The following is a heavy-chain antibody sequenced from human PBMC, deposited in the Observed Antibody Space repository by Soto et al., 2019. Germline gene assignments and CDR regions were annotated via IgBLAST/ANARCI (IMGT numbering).Heavy chain of an antibody. D-gene: IGHD4-17*01. J-gene: IGHJ4*02. Sequence: QVQLQESGPGLVKPSETLSLNCSVSGGSIGTYFWGWIRQPPGEGLEWIGHIYYSGSTSYNPSLRSRVTISLDTSKNQFSLRLRSVSAADTAVYYCARSYGDLPDYWGQGTLVTVSS. CDR1: GGSIGTYF. V-gene: IGHV4-59*08. CDR3: ARSYGDLPDY. CDR2: IYYSGST.